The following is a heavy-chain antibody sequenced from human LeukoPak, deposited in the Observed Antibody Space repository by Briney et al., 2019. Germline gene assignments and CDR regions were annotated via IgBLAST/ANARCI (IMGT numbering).Heavy chain of an antibody. V-gene: IGHV3-30*03. CDR1: GFTFSSYA. CDR3: ARDGGDGSGNHDAFDI. Sequence: PGGSLRLSCAASGFTFSSYAMSWVRQAPGKGLEWVAVISYDGSNKYYADSVKGRFTISRDNSKNTLYLQMNSLRAEDTAVYYCARDGGDGSGNHDAFDIWGKGTMVTVSS. CDR2: ISYDGSNK. J-gene: IGHJ3*02. D-gene: IGHD3-22*01.